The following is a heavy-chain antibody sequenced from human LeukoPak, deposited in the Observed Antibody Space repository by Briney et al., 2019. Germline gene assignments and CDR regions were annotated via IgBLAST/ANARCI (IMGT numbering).Heavy chain of an antibody. CDR3: ARRRTYYYDSSGALDV. Sequence: PSETLSLTCTVSGGSISSGSYYWSWIRQPAGKGLEWIGRIYTSGSTNYNPSLKSRVTISVDTSKNQFSLKLSSVTAADTAVYYCARRRTYYYDSSGALDVWGQGTTVTVSS. CDR2: IYTSGST. J-gene: IGHJ6*02. CDR1: GGSISSGSYY. V-gene: IGHV4-61*02. D-gene: IGHD3-22*01.